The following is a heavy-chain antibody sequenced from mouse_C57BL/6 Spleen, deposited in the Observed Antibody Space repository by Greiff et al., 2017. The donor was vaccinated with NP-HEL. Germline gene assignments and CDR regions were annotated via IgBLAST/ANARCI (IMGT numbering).Heavy chain of an antibody. CDR2: IDPSDSET. CDR1: GYTFTSYW. D-gene: IGHD4-1*01. CDR3: ARALGRDWFAY. J-gene: IGHJ3*01. Sequence: VQLQESGAELVRPGSSVKLSCKASGYTFTSYWMHWVKQRPIQGLEWIGNIDPSDSETHYNQKFKDKATLTVDKSSSTAYMQLSSLTSEDSAVYYCARALGRDWFAYWGQGTLVTVSA. V-gene: IGHV1-52*01.